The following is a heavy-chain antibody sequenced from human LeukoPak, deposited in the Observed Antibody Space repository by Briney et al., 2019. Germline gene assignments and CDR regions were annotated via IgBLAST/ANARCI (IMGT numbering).Heavy chain of an antibody. V-gene: IGHV4-59*01. J-gene: IGHJ4*02. CDR3: ARRVYSSDPFDY. CDR2: IYYSGST. Sequence: SETLSLTCTVSGGSISSYYWSWIRQPPGKGLEWIGYIYYSGSTNYNPSLKSRVTLSVDTSKNQFSLKLSSVTAADTAVYYCARRVYSSDPFDYWGQGTLVTVSS. D-gene: IGHD6-19*01. CDR1: GGSISSYY.